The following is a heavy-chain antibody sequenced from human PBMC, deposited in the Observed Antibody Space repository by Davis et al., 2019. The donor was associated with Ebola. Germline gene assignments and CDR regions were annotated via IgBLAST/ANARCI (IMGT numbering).Heavy chain of an antibody. CDR2: ISYDGSNK. Sequence: GESLKISCAASGFAFSTYAMHWVRQAPGKGLEWVAVISYDGSNKYYADSVKGRFTISRDNSKNTLYPQMNSLRAEDTAVYYCAKGSLVLRFLEWSRGMDVWGQGTTVTVSS. CDR1: GFAFSTYA. CDR3: AKGSLVLRFLEWSRGMDV. J-gene: IGHJ6*02. D-gene: IGHD3-3*01. V-gene: IGHV3-30*04.